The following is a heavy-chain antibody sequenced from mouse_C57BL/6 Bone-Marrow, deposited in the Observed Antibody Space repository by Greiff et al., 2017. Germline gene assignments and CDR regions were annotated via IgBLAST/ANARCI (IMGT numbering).Heavy chain of an antibody. CDR2: ISSGGSYT. CDR3: ARQGITTVVAPYYFDY. D-gene: IGHD1-1*01. V-gene: IGHV5-6*01. J-gene: IGHJ2*01. Sequence: EVQVVESGGDLVKPGGSLKLSCAASGFTFSSYGMSWVRQTPDKRLEWVATISSGGSYTYYPDSVKGRFTISRDNAKNTLYLQMSGLKSEDTAMYYCARQGITTVVAPYYFDYWGQGTTLTVSS. CDR1: GFTFSSYG.